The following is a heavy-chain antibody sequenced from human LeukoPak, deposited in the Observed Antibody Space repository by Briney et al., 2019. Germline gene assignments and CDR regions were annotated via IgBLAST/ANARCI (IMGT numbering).Heavy chain of an antibody. J-gene: IGHJ4*02. CDR1: GGSFSGYY. CDR3: ARGARAARPFDY. CDR2: INHSGST. Sequence: SETLSLTCAVYGGSFSGYYWSWIRQPPGKGLEWIGEINHSGSTNYNPSLKSRVTISLDTSKNQFSLKLSSVTAADTAVYYCARGARAARPFDYWGQGTLVTVSS. V-gene: IGHV4-34*01. D-gene: IGHD6-6*01.